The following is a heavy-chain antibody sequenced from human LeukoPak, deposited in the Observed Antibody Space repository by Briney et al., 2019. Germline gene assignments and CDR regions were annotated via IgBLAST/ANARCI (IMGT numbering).Heavy chain of an antibody. CDR3: AKDPYDSSGYYPFGWFDP. CDR1: GFTVSSNY. CDR2: IYSGGST. Sequence: GGSLRLSCAASGFTVSSNYMSWVRQAPGKGLEWVSVIYSGGSTYYADSVKGRFTISRDNSKNTLYLQMNSLRAEDTAVYYCAKDPYDSSGYYPFGWFDPWGQGTLVTVSS. J-gene: IGHJ5*02. V-gene: IGHV3-66*01. D-gene: IGHD3-22*01.